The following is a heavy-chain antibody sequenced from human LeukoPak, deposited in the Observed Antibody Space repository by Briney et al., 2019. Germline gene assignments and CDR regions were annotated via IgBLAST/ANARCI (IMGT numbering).Heavy chain of an antibody. D-gene: IGHD3-22*01. V-gene: IGHV3-11*01. CDR3: ARYDSSGYYYTGLDY. CDR1: GFTFSDYY. CDR2: ISSSGSTI. J-gene: IGHJ4*02. Sequence: GGSLRLSCAASGFTFSDYYMSWLRQAPGKGLEWVSYISSSGSTIYYADSVKGRFTISRDNAKNSLYLQMNSLRAEDTAVYYCARYDSSGYYYTGLDYWGQGTLVTVSS.